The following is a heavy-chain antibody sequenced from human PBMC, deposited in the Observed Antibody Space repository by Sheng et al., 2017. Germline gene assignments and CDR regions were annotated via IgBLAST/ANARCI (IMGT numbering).Heavy chain of an antibody. V-gene: IGHV1-18*01. Sequence: QVQLVQSGAEVKKPGASVKVSCKASGYTFTSYGISWVRQAPGQGLEWMGWISAYNGNTNYAQKLQGRVTMTTDTSTSTAYMELRSLRSDDTAVYYCARDQLGGRLSSSWYYYYYYMDVWGKGTTVTVSS. CDR1: GYTFTSYG. CDR2: ISAYNGNT. D-gene: IGHD6-13*01. CDR3: ARDQLGGRLSSSWYYYYYYMDV. J-gene: IGHJ6*03.